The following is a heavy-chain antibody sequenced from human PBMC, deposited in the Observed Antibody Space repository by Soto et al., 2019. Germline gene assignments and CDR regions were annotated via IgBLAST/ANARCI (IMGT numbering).Heavy chain of an antibody. D-gene: IGHD2-15*01. CDR2: ISGSGGST. V-gene: IGHV3-23*01. Sequence: EVQLLESGGGLVQPGGSLRLSCAASGFTFSSYAMSWVRQAPGKGLEWVSAISGSGGSTYYADSVKGRFTISRDNSKNTLYLQMNSLRAEDTAVYYCAKLNSKHTSLGYCSGGSCYSNYFDYWGQGTLVTVSS. CDR1: GFTFSSYA. J-gene: IGHJ4*02. CDR3: AKLNSKHTSLGYCSGGSCYSNYFDY.